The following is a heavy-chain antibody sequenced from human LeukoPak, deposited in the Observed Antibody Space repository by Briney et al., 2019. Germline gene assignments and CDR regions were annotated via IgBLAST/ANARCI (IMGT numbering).Heavy chain of an antibody. Sequence: GGSLRLSCAASGLTFTNAWMSWVRQAPGKGLEWVGRIKKETDGGTTDYAAPVKGRFTISRDDSKNTLYLQMNSLKTEDTGVYYCIIDRTESGARFGYWGQGTLVTVSS. CDR2: IKKETDGGTT. CDR1: GLTFTNAW. J-gene: IGHJ4*02. D-gene: IGHD1-26*01. CDR3: IIDRTESGARFGY. V-gene: IGHV3-15*01.